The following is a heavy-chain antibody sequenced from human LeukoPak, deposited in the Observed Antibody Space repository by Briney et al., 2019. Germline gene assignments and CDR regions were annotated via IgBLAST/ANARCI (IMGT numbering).Heavy chain of an antibody. D-gene: IGHD2-2*01. CDR3: ARGAPIVVVPAARNNRAPWYDP. CDR1: GGSFSGYY. V-gene: IGHV4-34*01. J-gene: IGHJ5*02. CDR2: INHSGST. Sequence: SETLSLTCAVYGGSFSGYYWSWIRQPPGKGVEWIGEINHSGSTNYNPSLKSRVTISVDTSKNQFSLKLSSVTAADTAVYYCARGAPIVVVPAARNNRAPWYDPWGQRTLVTASS.